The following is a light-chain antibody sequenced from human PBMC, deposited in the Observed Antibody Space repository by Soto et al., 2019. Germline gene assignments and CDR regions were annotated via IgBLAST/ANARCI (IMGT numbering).Light chain of an antibody. CDR2: DAS. V-gene: IGKV1-9*01. J-gene: IGKJ4*01. CDR1: QDSTKY. Sequence: IQLTQSPSSLSASVGDRVTITCRASQDSTKYLAWYQQKPGKAPNLLIYDASTLHSGVPSRFSGSGSGTDFTLTIRALQPEDFATYYCQQLSRYPLTFGGGTKVDIK. CDR3: QQLSRYPLT.